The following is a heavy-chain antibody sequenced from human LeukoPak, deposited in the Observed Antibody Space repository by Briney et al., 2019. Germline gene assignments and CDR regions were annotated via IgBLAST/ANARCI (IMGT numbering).Heavy chain of an antibody. CDR3: ARDGSVTIFGVATKNGDLDY. CDR2: ISAYNGNT. Sequence: ASVKVSCKASGYTFTSYGISWVRQAPGQGLEWMGWISAYNGNTNYAQKLQGRVTMTTDTSTSTAYMELRSLRSDDTAVYYCARDGSVTIFGVATKNGDLDYWGQGTLVTVSS. J-gene: IGHJ4*02. D-gene: IGHD3-3*01. CDR1: GYTFTSYG. V-gene: IGHV1-18*01.